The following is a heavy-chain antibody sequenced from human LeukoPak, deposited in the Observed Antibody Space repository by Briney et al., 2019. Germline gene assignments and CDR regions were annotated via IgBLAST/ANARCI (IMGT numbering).Heavy chain of an antibody. CDR1: GFTFSRYE. CDR3: VRDRGPLAGGQWWFDP. Sequence: PGGSLRLSCAASGFTFSRYEMNWIRQAPGQGLEWVAHIGGSGSTIYYADSVKGRFTISRDNAKNLLYLQMNSLRVEDTAIYHCVRDRGPLAGGQWWFDPWGQGTLVTVSS. D-gene: IGHD2-8*01. J-gene: IGHJ5*02. CDR2: IGGSGSTI. V-gene: IGHV3-48*03.